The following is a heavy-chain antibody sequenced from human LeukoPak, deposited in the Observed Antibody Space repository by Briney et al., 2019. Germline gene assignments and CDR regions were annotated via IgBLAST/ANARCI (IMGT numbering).Heavy chain of an antibody. CDR2: LNTDGSST. D-gene: IGHD2-2*01. V-gene: IGHV3-74*01. CDR3: ARDRYCTTTRCSDY. Sequence: PGGSLRLSCAASGFTFSNYWMHWVRQTPGKGLVWVSHLNTDGSSTYYADSVMGRFTISRDNAKNTLYLEMNSLRAEDTAVYYCARDRYCTTTRCSDYWGQGTLVTVSS. J-gene: IGHJ4*02. CDR1: GFTFSNYW.